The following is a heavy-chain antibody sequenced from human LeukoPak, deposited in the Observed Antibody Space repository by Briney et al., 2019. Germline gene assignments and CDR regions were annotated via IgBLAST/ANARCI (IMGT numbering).Heavy chain of an antibody. CDR3: AGGSNVETDY. J-gene: IGHJ4*02. CDR1: GFTFSSYA. D-gene: IGHD4-23*01. CDR2: ISGSGGRT. V-gene: IGHV3-23*01. Sequence: PGGSLRLSCAASGFTFSSYAMSWVRQAPGKGLEWVSGISGSGGRTDYAGAVKGRFTISRDNSKNTLYLQMSSLRVDDTAVYYCAGGSNVETDYWGQGTLVTVSS.